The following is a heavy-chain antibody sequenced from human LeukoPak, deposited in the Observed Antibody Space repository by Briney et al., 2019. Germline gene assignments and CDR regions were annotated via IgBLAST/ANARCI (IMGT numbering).Heavy chain of an antibody. D-gene: IGHD3-10*01. Sequence: GGSLRLSCAASGFTFSSYSMNWVRQAPGKGLEWVSYISNNGDFIAYADSVEGRFTISRDNAKNSLYLQMNSLRAEDAAAYYCVRARGAGPGAHFDYWGQGTLVTVSS. CDR1: GFTFSSYS. CDR2: ISNNGDFI. CDR3: VRARGAGPGAHFDY. J-gene: IGHJ4*02. V-gene: IGHV3-21*05.